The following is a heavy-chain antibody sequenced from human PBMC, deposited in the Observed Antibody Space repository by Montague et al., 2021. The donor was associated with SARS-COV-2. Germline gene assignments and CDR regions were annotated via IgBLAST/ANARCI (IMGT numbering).Heavy chain of an antibody. CDR2: INHSGST. Sequence: SETLSLTCAVYGGSFSGYYWSWIRQPPGKGLEWIGEINHSGSTNYNPSLKSRVTISVDTSKNQFSLKLRSVTAADTAVYYCARGWPCGDYERVDYWGQGTLVTVSS. V-gene: IGHV4-34*01. CDR1: GGSFSGYY. J-gene: IGHJ4*02. D-gene: IGHD4-17*01. CDR3: ARGWPCGDYERVDY.